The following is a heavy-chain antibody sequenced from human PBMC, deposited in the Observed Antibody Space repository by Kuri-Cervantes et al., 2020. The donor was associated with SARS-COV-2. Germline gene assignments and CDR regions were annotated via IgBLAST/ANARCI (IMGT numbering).Heavy chain of an antibody. D-gene: IGHD2-8*02. CDR3: ARSQGYCTANSCSWNWFDP. CDR1: GCTFSNCD. V-gene: IGHV1-69*13. CDR2: IIPTFDTT. J-gene: IGHJ5*02. Sequence: SVKVSCKASGCTFSNCDINWVRQAPGQGLEWMGRIIPTFDTTTYAQKFQGRVIFTADESSSTAYMEVNSLTSEDTAAYFCARSQGYCTANSCSWNWFDPWGRGTQVTVSS.